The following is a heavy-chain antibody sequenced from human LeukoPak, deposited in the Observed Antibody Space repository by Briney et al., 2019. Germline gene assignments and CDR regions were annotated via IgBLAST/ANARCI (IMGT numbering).Heavy chain of an antibody. V-gene: IGHV3-53*01. Sequence: GGSLRLSCAASGFTVSSNYMSWVRQAPGKGLEWVSVIYSGGSTYYADSVKGRFSISRDNSKNTLYLQMNNVRAEDTAMYYCAKDLKSDGLNDFDFWGQGTLVTVSS. CDR2: IYSGGST. CDR3: AKDLKSDGLNDFDF. CDR1: GFTVSSNY. J-gene: IGHJ4*02. D-gene: IGHD5-24*01.